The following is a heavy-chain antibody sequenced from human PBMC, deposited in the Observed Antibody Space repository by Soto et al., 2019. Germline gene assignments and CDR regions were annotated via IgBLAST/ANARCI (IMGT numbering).Heavy chain of an antibody. V-gene: IGHV4-39*01. CDR3: ASEYYDFWSGYYYQKSFDI. CDR2: IYYSGST. Sequence: PSETLSLTCTVSGCSISSSSYYWGWIRQPPGKGLEWIGSIYYSGSTYYNPSLKSRVTISVDTSKNQFSLKLSSVTAADTAVYYCASEYYDFWSGYYYQKSFDIWGQGTMVTVSS. D-gene: IGHD3-3*01. CDR1: GCSISSSSYY. J-gene: IGHJ3*02.